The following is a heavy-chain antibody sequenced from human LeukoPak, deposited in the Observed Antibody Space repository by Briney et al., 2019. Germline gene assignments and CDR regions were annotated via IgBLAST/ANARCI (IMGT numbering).Heavy chain of an antibody. CDR1: GFIFTAYA. CDR3: AKGDCSSTSCSLGY. CDR2: ISGSGGST. J-gene: IGHJ4*02. V-gene: IGHV3-23*01. Sequence: GGSLRLSCAASGFIFTAYAMSWVRQAPGKGLEWVSAISGSGGSTYYTDSVKGRFTISRDNSKNTLYLQMNSLRAEDTAVYYCAKGDCSSTSCSLGYWGQGTLVTVSS. D-gene: IGHD2-2*01.